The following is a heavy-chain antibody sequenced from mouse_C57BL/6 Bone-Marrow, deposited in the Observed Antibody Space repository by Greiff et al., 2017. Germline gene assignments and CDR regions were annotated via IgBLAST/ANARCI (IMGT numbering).Heavy chain of an antibody. CDR2: INPSNGGT. Sequence: QVQLQQPGTELVKPGASVKLSCKASGYTFTSYWMHWVKQRPGQGLEWIGNINPSNGGTNYNEKFKSKATLTVDKSYSTAYMQLSSLTSEDSAVYYCARWPLYYYGSRYFYYWGQGTTLTVSS. CDR1: GYTFTSYW. V-gene: IGHV1-53*01. D-gene: IGHD1-1*01. J-gene: IGHJ2*01. CDR3: ARWPLYYYGSRYFYY.